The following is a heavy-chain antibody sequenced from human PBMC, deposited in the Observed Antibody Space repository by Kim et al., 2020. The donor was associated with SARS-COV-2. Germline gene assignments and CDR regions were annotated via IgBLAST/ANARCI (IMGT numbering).Heavy chain of an antibody. CDR3: ARWGFNILTGYFY. V-gene: IGHV3-7*01. D-gene: IGHD3-9*01. Sequence: YVDSVKGRFTISRDNAKNSLYLQMNSLRAEDTAVYFCARWGFNILTGYFYWGQGTLVTVSS. J-gene: IGHJ4*02.